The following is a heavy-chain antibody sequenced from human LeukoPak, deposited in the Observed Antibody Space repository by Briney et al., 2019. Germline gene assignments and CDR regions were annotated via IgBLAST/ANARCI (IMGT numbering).Heavy chain of an antibody. CDR2: ISYDGSNK. Sequence: GGSLRLSCAASGFTFSNYGMHWVRQAPGRGLEWVAVISYDGSNKYYADSVKGRFTISRDNSKNTLYLQMNSLRAEDTAVYYCAKDRGPGYSSSWYHYWGQGTLVTVSS. D-gene: IGHD6-13*01. CDR3: AKDRGPGYSSSWYHY. J-gene: IGHJ4*02. V-gene: IGHV3-30*18. CDR1: GFTFSNYG.